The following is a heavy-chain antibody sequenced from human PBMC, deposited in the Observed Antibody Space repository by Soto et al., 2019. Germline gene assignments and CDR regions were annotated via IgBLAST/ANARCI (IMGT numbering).Heavy chain of an antibody. J-gene: IGHJ4*02. CDR3: ARGGSSGWYPPLGY. Sequence: QVQLVQSGAEVKKPGSSVKVSCKASGGTFSSYAISWVRQAPGQGLEWMGGIIPIFGTANYAQKFQGRVTITADESTSTAYMELSSLRAHDTAVYYCARGGSSGWYPPLGYWGQGTLVTVSS. CDR1: GGTFSSYA. CDR2: IIPIFGTA. V-gene: IGHV1-69*01. D-gene: IGHD6-19*01.